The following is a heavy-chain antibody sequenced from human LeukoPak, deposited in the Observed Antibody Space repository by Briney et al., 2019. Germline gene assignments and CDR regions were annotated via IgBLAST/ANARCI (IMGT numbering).Heavy chain of an antibody. D-gene: IGHD3-10*01. V-gene: IGHV3-23*01. CDR3: AKKVDYYGPGSYYFDY. Sequence: GGSLRLSCAASGFTFSSYAMSWVRQAPGKGLEWVSAISGSGGSTYYADSVKGRSTISRDNSKNTLYLQMNSLRAEDTAVYYCAKKVDYYGPGSYYFDYWGQGTLVTVSS. CDR2: ISGSGGST. CDR1: GFTFSSYA. J-gene: IGHJ4*02.